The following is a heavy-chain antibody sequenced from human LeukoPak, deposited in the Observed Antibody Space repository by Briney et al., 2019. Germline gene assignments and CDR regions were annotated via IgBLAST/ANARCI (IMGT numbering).Heavy chain of an antibody. Sequence: GGSLRLSCAASGFTFSSYAMSWVRQAPGKGLEWVSAISGSGGSTYYADSVKGRFTISRDNSQNTLYLQMNSLRAEDTAVYYCANDILTGYGRDIWGQGTMVTVSS. J-gene: IGHJ3*02. CDR1: GFTFSSYA. CDR3: ANDILTGYGRDI. D-gene: IGHD3-9*01. V-gene: IGHV3-23*01. CDR2: ISGSGGST.